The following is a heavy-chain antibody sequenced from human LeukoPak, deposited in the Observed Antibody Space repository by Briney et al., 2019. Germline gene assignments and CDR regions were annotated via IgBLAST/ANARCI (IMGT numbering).Heavy chain of an antibody. D-gene: IGHD3-16*02. CDR3: AGSIMITFGGVIVSP. CDR1: GGSISSYY. CDR2: IYYSGST. J-gene: IGHJ5*02. Sequence: PSETLSLTCTVSGGSISSYYWSWIRQPPAKGLEWIGYIYYSGSTNYNPSLKSRVTISVDTSKTQFSLKLSSVTAADTAVYYCAGSIMITFGGVIVSPWGQGTLVTVSS. V-gene: IGHV4-59*01.